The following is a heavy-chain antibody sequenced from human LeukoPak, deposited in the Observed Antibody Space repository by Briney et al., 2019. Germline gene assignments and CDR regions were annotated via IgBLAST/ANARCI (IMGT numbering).Heavy chain of an antibody. CDR3: ARLTQDDSWSGYYNYYFDY. CDR2: IYHSGST. D-gene: IGHD3-3*01. Sequence: SETLSLTCAVSGYSISSGYYWGWIRQPPGKGLEWIGSIYHSGSTYYNPSLKSRVTISVDTSKNQFSLKLSSVTAADTAVYYCARLTQDDSWSGYYNYYFDYWGQGTLVTVSS. CDR1: GYSISSGYY. J-gene: IGHJ4*02. V-gene: IGHV4-38-2*01.